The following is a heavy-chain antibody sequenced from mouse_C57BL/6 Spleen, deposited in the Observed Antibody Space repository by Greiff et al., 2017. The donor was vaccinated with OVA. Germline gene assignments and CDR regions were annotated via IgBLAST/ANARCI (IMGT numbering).Heavy chain of an antibody. CDR1: GYTFTSYW. CDR2: IDPSDSYT. J-gene: IGHJ4*01. CDR3: ARREDYYAMDY. Sequence: VQLHQPGAELVMPGASVKLSCKASGYTFTSYWMHWVKQRPGQGLEWIGEIDPSDSYTNYNQKFKGKSTLTVDKSSSAAYMQLSSLTSEDSAVYYCARREDYYAMDYWGQGTSVTVSS. V-gene: IGHV1-69*01.